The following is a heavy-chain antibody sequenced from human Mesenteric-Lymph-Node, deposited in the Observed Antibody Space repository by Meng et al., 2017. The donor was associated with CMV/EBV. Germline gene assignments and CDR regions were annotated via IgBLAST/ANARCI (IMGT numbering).Heavy chain of an antibody. CDR1: GYTFTNYY. D-gene: IGHD3-10*01. V-gene: IGHV1-46*01. CDR3: ARDVTLPGRVQTFDS. J-gene: IGHJ4*02. CDR2: INPSGGGT. Sequence: ASVKVSCKASGYTFTNYYLYWLRQAPGQGLEWMGIINPSGGGTTYAQKFQGRVTMTRDTSTSTLYMELSSLTSEDTAVYYCARDVTLPGRVQTFDSWGQGTLVTVSS.